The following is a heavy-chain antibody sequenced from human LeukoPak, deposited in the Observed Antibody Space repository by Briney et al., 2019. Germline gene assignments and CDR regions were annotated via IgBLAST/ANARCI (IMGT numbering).Heavy chain of an antibody. CDR3: AKPVGSSGWYGDFDC. V-gene: IGHV3-23*01. CDR1: GFTFNNYA. D-gene: IGHD6-19*01. Sequence: GGSLRLSCAASGFTFNNYAMNWVRQAPGKGLEWVSAIRGSGGSTYYADSVKGRFTISRDNSKNTLYLQMNSLRAEDTAIYYCAKPVGSSGWYGDFDCWGQGTLVTVSS. CDR2: IRGSGGST. J-gene: IGHJ4*02.